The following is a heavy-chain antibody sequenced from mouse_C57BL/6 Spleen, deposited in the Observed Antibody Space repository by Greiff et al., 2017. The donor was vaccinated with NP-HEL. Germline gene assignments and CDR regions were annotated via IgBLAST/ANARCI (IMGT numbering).Heavy chain of an antibody. V-gene: IGHV1-81*01. Sequence: QVQLKESGAELARPGASVKLSCKASGYTFTSYGISWVKQRTGQGLEWIGEIYPRSGNTYYNEKFKGKATLTADKSSSTAYMELRSLTSEDSAVYFCARITTVGDGYWGQGTTLTVSS. CDR1: GYTFTSYG. CDR3: ARITTVGDGY. CDR2: IYPRSGNT. J-gene: IGHJ2*01. D-gene: IGHD1-1*01.